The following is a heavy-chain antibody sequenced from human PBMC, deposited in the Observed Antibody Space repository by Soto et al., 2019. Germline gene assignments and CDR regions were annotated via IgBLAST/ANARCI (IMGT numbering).Heavy chain of an antibody. CDR2: IRADGTEK. CDR3: AMSFIVGATKNFEH. Sequence: EVQLVESGGGLVQPGGSLRLSCAASGFTFSTYWMSWVRQAPGKGLEWVANIRADGTEKLYVDSVKGRFTISRDNGKNSLYLQMNSLRAEDTAVYYCAMSFIVGATKNFEHWGQGTLVTVSS. V-gene: IGHV3-7*01. D-gene: IGHD1-26*01. J-gene: IGHJ4*02. CDR1: GFTFSTYW.